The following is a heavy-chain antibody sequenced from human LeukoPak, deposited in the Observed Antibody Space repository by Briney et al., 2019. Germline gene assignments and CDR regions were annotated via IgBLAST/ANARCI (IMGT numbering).Heavy chain of an antibody. J-gene: IGHJ4*02. CDR3: ARQGWFGELLSPLDY. CDR1: GGSISSSSYY. CDR2: IYYSGST. V-gene: IGHV4-39*01. Sequence: PSETLSLTCTVSGGSISSSSYYWGWIRQPPGKGLEWIGSIYYSGSTYYNPSLKSRVIISVDTSKNQFSLKLSSVTAADTAVYYCARQGWFGELLSPLDYWGQGTLVTVSS. D-gene: IGHD3-10*01.